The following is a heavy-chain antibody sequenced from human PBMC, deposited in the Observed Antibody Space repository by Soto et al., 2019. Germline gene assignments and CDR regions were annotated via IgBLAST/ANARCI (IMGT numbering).Heavy chain of an antibody. V-gene: IGHV1-69*13. CDR3: ATSGECGGDCSVYGLAV. Sequence: SVKVSCKASGGTFSTFAISWVRQAPGQGLEWMGGIISIFGTTEYAQKFQGRVTIYADESTSTAYMELSSLRSDDTAVYFCATSGECGGDCSVYGLAVRGQGTTVTVS. D-gene: IGHD2-21*02. J-gene: IGHJ6*02. CDR1: GGTFSTFA. CDR2: IISIFGTT.